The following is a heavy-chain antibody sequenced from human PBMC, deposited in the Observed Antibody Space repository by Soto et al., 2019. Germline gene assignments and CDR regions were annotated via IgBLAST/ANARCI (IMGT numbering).Heavy chain of an antibody. D-gene: IGHD1-26*01. CDR3: ATLVGTYFLCALDI. CDR2: ISYDGSNK. CDR1: GFTFSSYG. J-gene: IGHJ3*02. Sequence: RLSCAASGFTFSSYGMHWVRQAPGKGLEWVAVISYDGSNKYYADSVKGRFTISRDNSKNTLYLQMNSLRAEDTAVYYCATLVGTYFLCALDIWGQGTMVTVS. V-gene: IGHV3-30*03.